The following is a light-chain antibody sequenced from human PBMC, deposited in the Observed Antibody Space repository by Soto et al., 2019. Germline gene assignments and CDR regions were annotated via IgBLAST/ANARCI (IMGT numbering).Light chain of an antibody. CDR1: SSDVGGYNY. J-gene: IGLJ1*01. Sequence: QSVLTQPPSASGSPGQSVTISCTGTSSDVGGYNYVSWYQQHPGKAPKLMIYEVSKRPSGVPDRFSGSKSGNTASLTVSGLQAEDEAVYYCTSSAGRNTFCYVFVTGHKVPVL. V-gene: IGLV2-8*01. CDR2: EVS. CDR3: TSSAGRNTFCYV.